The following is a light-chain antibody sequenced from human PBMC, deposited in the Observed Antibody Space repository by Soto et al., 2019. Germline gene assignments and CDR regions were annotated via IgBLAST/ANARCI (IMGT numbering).Light chain of an antibody. CDR2: DAS. CDR1: QSVRSN. J-gene: IGKJ4*01. Sequence: EIVMTQSPATLSLSPGERATLSCRASQSVRSNLAWYQQTPGQAPRPLIYDASTRATGVPARFSGSGSGTEFTLTISSLQSEDFAVYYCQQCNNWPLTFGGGTKVEIK. CDR3: QQCNNWPLT. V-gene: IGKV3-15*01.